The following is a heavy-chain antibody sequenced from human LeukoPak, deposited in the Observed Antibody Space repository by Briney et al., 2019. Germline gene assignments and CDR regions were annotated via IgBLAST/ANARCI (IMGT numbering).Heavy chain of an antibody. D-gene: IGHD3-22*01. CDR3: AKEEYYYDSSGYYDY. V-gene: IGHV3-33*06. CDR2: IWYDGSNK. J-gene: IGHJ4*02. CDR1: GFTFSSYG. Sequence: GGSLRLSCAASGFTFSSYGMHWVRQAPGKGLEWVAVIWYDGSNKYYADSVKGRFTISRDNSKNTLYPQMNSLRAEDTAVYYCAKEEYYYDSSGYYDYWGQGTLVTVSS.